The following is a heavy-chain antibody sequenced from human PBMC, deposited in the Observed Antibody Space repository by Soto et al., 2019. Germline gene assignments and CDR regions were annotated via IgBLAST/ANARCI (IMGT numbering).Heavy chain of an antibody. D-gene: IGHD4-17*01. CDR3: ASRYGDYAHYFDY. CDR1: GFTVSSNY. Sequence: GGSLRLSCAASGFTVSSNYMSWVRQAPGKGLEWVSVIYSGGSTYYADSVKGRFTISRDNSKNTLYLQMNSLRAEDTAVYYCASRYGDYAHYFDYWGQGTLVTVSS. V-gene: IGHV3-53*01. CDR2: IYSGGST. J-gene: IGHJ4*02.